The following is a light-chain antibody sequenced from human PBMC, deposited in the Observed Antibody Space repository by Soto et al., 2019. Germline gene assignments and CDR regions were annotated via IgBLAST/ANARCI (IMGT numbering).Light chain of an antibody. CDR2: SNN. J-gene: IGLJ3*02. CDR3: AAWDDSLNGWV. CDR1: SFNIGSNT. Sequence: QSVLTQPPSASGTPGQRVTISCSGSSFNIGSNTVNWYQQLPGTAPKLLIYSNNQRPSGVPDRFSGSKSGTSASLAISGLQSADEADYYCAAWDDSLNGWVFGGGTQLTVL. V-gene: IGLV1-44*01.